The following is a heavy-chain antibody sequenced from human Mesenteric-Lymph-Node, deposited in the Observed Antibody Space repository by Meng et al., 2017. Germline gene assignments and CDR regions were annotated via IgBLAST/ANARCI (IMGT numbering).Heavy chain of an antibody. V-gene: IGHV1-18*01. D-gene: IGHD3-9*01. Sequence: QVQLVQSGAELKKPRASVKVSCKASGYTFTSYGISWVRQAPGQGLEWMGWISAYNGNTNYAQKLQGRVTMTTDTSTSTAYMELRSLRSDDTAVYYCARDTLYYDILTGYSPTNWFDPWGQGTLVTVSS. J-gene: IGHJ5*02. CDR2: ISAYNGNT. CDR3: ARDTLYYDILTGYSPTNWFDP. CDR1: GYTFTSYG.